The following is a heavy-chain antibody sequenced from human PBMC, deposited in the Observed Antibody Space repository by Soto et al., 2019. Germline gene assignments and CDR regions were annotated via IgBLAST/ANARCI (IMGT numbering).Heavy chain of an antibody. CDR2: ITGSGYST. CDR3: AKPVAFAGAKYFDC. V-gene: IGHV3-23*01. CDR1: GFTFSSYA. J-gene: IGHJ4*02. D-gene: IGHD3-16*01. Sequence: EVQLLESGGGLVQPGGSLRLSCAASGFTFSSYAMSWVRQAPGKGLEWVSGITGSGYSTYYADSVKGRFTISGDNSKNTLYLQVNSLRAENTAVFYCAKPVAFAGAKYFDCWGQGTLVTVSS.